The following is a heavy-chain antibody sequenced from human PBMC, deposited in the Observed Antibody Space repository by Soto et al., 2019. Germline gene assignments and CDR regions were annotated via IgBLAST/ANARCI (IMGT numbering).Heavy chain of an antibody. D-gene: IGHD2-8*01. J-gene: IGHJ6*02. CDR3: AKNGHPPYYYYGMDV. CDR2: ISGYNGDT. Sequence: QGQLVQSGAEMKQPGASVKVSCKASGYTFTTYGISWVRQAPGQGLEWMGWISGYNGDTNYAQKFQGRVTMTIDRSTSTAYLEVRSLTSDDTAVYYCAKNGHPPYYYYGMDVWGQGTTVTVSS. V-gene: IGHV1-18*01. CDR1: GYTFTTYG.